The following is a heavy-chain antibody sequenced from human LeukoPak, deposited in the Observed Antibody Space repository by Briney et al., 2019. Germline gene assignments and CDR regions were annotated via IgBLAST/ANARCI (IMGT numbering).Heavy chain of an antibody. CDR3: ARYIVGAHKGDRFDP. CDR1: GGSISSYY. D-gene: IGHD1-26*01. Sequence: PSETLSLTCTVSGGSISSYYWSWIRQPPGKGLEWIGHIYYSGSTNYNPPLKSRVTISVDTSKNQFSLKLSSVTAADTAVYYCARYIVGAHKGDRFDPRGQGTLVTVSS. CDR2: IYYSGST. V-gene: IGHV4-59*01. J-gene: IGHJ5*02.